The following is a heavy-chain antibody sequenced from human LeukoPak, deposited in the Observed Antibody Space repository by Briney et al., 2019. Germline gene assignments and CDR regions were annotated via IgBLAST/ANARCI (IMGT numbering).Heavy chain of an antibody. Sequence: GASVKVSCKASGYTFTGYYMHWVRQAPGQGLEWMGWINPNSGGTNYARKFQGRVTMTRDTSISTAYMELSRLRSDDTAVYYCARATYSSSWTDYWGQGTLVTVSS. CDR1: GYTFTGYY. CDR3: ARATYSSSWTDY. CDR2: INPNSGGT. J-gene: IGHJ4*02. V-gene: IGHV1-2*02. D-gene: IGHD6-13*01.